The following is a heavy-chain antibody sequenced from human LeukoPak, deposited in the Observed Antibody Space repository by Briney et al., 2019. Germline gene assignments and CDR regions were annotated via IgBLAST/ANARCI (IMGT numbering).Heavy chain of an antibody. CDR3: ARGGLHGGNSSNTPLGY. J-gene: IGHJ4*02. Sequence: GGSLRLSCAASGFTFSSYSMNWVRQAPGKGLEWVSYISSSSSTIYYADSVKGRYTISRDNAKNSLYLQMNSLRAEDTAVYYCARGGLHGGNSSNTPLGYWGQGTLVTVSS. V-gene: IGHV3-48*01. CDR2: ISSSSSTI. D-gene: IGHD4-23*01. CDR1: GFTFSSYS.